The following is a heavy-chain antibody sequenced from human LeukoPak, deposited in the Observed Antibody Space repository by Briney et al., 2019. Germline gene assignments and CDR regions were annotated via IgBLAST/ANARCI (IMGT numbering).Heavy chain of an antibody. CDR1: GFTFSSYG. CDR2: ISYDGSNK. CDR3: ARNWGIAVAGPDFLDY. D-gene: IGHD6-19*01. V-gene: IGHV3-30*03. Sequence: GGSLGLSCAASGFTFSSYGMHWVRQAPGKGLEWVAVISYDGSNKYYADSVKGRFTISRDNSKNTLYLQMNSLRAEDTAVYYCARNWGIAVAGPDFLDYWGQGTLVTVSS. J-gene: IGHJ4*02.